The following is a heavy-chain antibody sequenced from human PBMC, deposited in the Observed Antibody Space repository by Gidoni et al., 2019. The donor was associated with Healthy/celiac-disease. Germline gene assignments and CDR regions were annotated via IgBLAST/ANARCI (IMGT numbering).Heavy chain of an antibody. CDR2: IYYSGST. V-gene: IGHV4-59*01. J-gene: IGHJ5*02. Sequence: QVQLQESGPGLVKPSETLSLTCTVSGGSISRYYWSWIRQPPGKGLEWIGYIYYSGSTNYNPSLKSRVTISVDTSKNQFSLKLSSVTAADTAVYYCARDQFPYETGTYTPTNWFDPWGQGTLVTVSS. D-gene: IGHD1-1*01. CDR1: GGSISRYY. CDR3: ARDQFPYETGTYTPTNWFDP.